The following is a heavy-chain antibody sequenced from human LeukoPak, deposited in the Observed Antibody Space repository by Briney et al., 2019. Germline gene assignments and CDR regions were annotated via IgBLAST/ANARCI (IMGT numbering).Heavy chain of an antibody. V-gene: IGHV1-2*02. Sequence: GASVKVSCKASGYTFTGYYMHWVRQAPGQGLEWMGWINPNSGGTNYAQKFQGRVTMTRETSISTAYMELSSLRSEDTAVYYCARFQKGVVNSRDAFDIWGQGTMVTVSS. CDR3: ARFQKGVVNSRDAFDI. CDR1: GYTFTGYY. CDR2: INPNSGGT. J-gene: IGHJ3*02. D-gene: IGHD2/OR15-2a*01.